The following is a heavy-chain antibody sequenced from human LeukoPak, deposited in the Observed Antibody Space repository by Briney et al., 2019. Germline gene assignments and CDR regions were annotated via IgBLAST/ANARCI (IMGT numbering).Heavy chain of an antibody. CDR1: GFTVSSNY. Sequence: GGSLRLSCAASGFTVSSNYMSWVRQAPGKGLEWVSVTYSGGSTYYADSVKGRFTISRDNSKNTLYLQMNSLRAEDTAVYYCAREAVSRGFWSGYYTEDLYYYYYGMDVWGQGTTVTVSS. J-gene: IGHJ6*02. CDR3: AREAVSRGFWSGYYTEDLYYYYYGMDV. D-gene: IGHD3-3*01. V-gene: IGHV3-53*01. CDR2: TYSGGST.